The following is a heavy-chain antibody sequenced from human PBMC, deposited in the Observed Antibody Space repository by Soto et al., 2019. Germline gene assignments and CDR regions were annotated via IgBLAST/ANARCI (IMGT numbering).Heavy chain of an antibody. CDR3: ARVIGGTHSYYYYGMDV. CDR2: ISSSSSYI. J-gene: IGHJ6*02. Sequence: GGSLRLSCAASGFTFSSYSMDWVRQAPGKGLEWVSSISSSSSYIYYADSVKGRFTISRDNAKNSLYLQMNSLRAEDTVVYYCARVIGGTHSYYYYGMDVWGQGTTVTVSS. D-gene: IGHD2-15*01. CDR1: GFTFSSYS. V-gene: IGHV3-21*01.